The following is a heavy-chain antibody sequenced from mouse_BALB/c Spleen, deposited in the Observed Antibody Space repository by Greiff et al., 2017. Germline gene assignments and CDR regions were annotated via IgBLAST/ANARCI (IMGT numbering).Heavy chain of an antibody. V-gene: IGHV2-4-1*01. CDR3: TKTAAYAMDY. J-gene: IGHJ4*01. CDR2: IWSGGST. CDR1: GFSLTSYG. Sequence: QVQLQQSGPGLVQPSQSLSLTCTVSGFSLTSYGVHWVRQSPGKGLEWLGVIWSGGSTDYNAAFISRLSSSKDNSKSHVFFKMISLQADDTAIYYSTKTAAYAMDYWGQGTSVTVSS.